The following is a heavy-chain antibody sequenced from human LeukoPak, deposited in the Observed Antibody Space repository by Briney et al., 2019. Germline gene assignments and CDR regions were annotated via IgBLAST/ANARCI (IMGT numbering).Heavy chain of an antibody. D-gene: IGHD1-26*01. CDR1: GFTFSSYA. CDR2: ISYDGSNK. Sequence: QPGGSLRLSCAASGFTFSSYAMHWVRQAPGKGLEWVAVISYDGSNKYYEDSVKGRFTISRDNSKNTLYLQMNSLRTEDTAVYYCAKDQYGGATRGVGNIWGRGTMVTVSS. J-gene: IGHJ3*02. CDR3: AKDQYGGATRGVGNI. V-gene: IGHV3-30*04.